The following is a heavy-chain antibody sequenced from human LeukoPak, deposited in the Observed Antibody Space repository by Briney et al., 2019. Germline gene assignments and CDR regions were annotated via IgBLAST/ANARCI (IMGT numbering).Heavy chain of an antibody. Sequence: SGTLSLTCAVSGGYISSSNWWSWVRQPPGKGLEWIGEIYHSGSTNYNPSLKSRVTISVDKSKNQFSLKLSSVTAADTAVYYCARTVKGVQLERHRWFDYWGQGTLVTVSS. CDR2: IYHSGST. J-gene: IGHJ4*02. D-gene: IGHD1-1*01. CDR3: ARTVKGVQLERHRWFDY. V-gene: IGHV4-4*02. CDR1: GGYISSSNW.